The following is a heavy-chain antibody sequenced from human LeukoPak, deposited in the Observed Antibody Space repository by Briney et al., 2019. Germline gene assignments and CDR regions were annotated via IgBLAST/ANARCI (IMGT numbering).Heavy chain of an antibody. CDR3: ARDPGYDYGDYDHYYGMDV. Sequence: GASVKVSCKASGYTFTSYGISWVRQAPGQGREWMGWISAYNGNTNYAQKLQGRVTMTTDTSTSTAYMELRSLRSDDTAVYYCARDPGYDYGDYDHYYGMDVWGQGTTVTVSS. J-gene: IGHJ6*02. V-gene: IGHV1-18*01. CDR1: GYTFTSYG. D-gene: IGHD4-17*01. CDR2: ISAYNGNT.